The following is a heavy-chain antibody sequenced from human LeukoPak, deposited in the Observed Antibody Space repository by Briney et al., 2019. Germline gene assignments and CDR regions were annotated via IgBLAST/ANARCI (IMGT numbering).Heavy chain of an antibody. J-gene: IGHJ4*02. Sequence: ASVKVSCKASGYTFTSYGISWVRQAPGQGLEWMGWINAYNGNTNYAQKLQGRVTMTTDTSTSTAYMELRSLRSDDTAVYYCARDKSITIFGVVSPGGYWGQGTLVTVSS. CDR3: ARDKSITIFGVVSPGGY. V-gene: IGHV1-18*01. D-gene: IGHD3-3*01. CDR2: INAYNGNT. CDR1: GYTFTSYG.